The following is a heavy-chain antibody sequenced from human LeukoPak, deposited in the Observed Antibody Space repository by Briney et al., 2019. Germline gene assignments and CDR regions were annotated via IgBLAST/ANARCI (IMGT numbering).Heavy chain of an antibody. J-gene: IGHJ2*01. CDR2: PYYSGST. CDR3: ARHLGGNSSDWYFDL. V-gene: IGHV4-39*01. D-gene: IGHD4-23*01. Sequence: SETVSLTCTVSDGSISSSSYYWGWIRQPPGKGLEWIGSPYYSGSTYSNPSFKSRVPISVDTSKKQFSLKLSSVTAADTAVYYCARHLGGNSSDWYFDLWGRGTLVTVSS. CDR1: DGSISSSSYY.